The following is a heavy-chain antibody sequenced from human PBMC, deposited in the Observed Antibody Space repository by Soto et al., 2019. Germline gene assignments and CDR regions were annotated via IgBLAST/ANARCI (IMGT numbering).Heavy chain of an antibody. D-gene: IGHD3-22*01. Sequence: ASVKVSCKASGATFTSSTVNWVRQARGQPPEWIGWILVGSGQTNSAQKFQERVAITRDMSTYTAYLELNSLRSDDSAVYYCAAISSGYYRVFDYWGQGTPVTVSS. CDR2: ILVGSGQT. V-gene: IGHV1-58*01. CDR3: AAISSGYYRVFDY. J-gene: IGHJ4*02. CDR1: GATFTSST.